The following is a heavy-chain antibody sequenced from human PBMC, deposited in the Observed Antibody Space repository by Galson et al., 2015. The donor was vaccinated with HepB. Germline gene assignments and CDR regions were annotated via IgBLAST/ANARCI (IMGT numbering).Heavy chain of an antibody. V-gene: IGHV3-33*03. J-gene: IGHJ5*02. Sequence: SLRLSCAVSGFTSKTYGIHWVRHPPDRGLEWVAVIWHDGQYRDYADSVKGRFTISSDNSKSTHYLHLSSLRLEDTAIYYCARSHYYESWFDPWGQGTLVTVSS. CDR1: GFTSKTYG. D-gene: IGHD3-22*01. CDR2: IWHDGQYR. CDR3: ARSHYYESWFDP.